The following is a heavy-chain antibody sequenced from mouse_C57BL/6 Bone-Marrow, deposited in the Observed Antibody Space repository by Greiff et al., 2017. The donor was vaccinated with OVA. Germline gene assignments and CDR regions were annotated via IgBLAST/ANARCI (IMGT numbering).Heavy chain of an antibody. CDR1: GYTFTDYY. Sequence: VQLQQSGPVLVKPGASVKMSCKASGYTFTDYYMNWVKQSHGKSLEWIGVINPYNGGTSYNQKFKGKATLTVDKSSSTAYMELNSLTSEDSAVYYCARGGKLITPVVATDWGQGTTLTVSS. CDR3: ARGGKLITPVVATD. J-gene: IGHJ2*01. CDR2: INPYNGGT. V-gene: IGHV1-19*01. D-gene: IGHD1-1*01.